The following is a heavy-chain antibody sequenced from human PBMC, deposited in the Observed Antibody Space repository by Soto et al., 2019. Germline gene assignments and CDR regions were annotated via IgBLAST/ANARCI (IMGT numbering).Heavy chain of an antibody. CDR2: IYYSGST. Sequence: QVQLQESGPGLVKPSQTLSLTCTVSGGYVSSGDYYWTWIRQLPGKGLEWIGHIYYSGSTYYNPSLKGRVSISVDTSKNQFSLRLRSVTAADTAMYYCARDAVPAGIYGRWFDPWGQGTLVTASS. CDR3: ARDAVPAGIYGRWFDP. CDR1: GGYVSSGDYY. J-gene: IGHJ5*02. V-gene: IGHV4-31*03. D-gene: IGHD2-2*01.